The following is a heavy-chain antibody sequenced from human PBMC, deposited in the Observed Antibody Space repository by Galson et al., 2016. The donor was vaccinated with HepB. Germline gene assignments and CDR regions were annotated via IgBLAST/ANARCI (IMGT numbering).Heavy chain of an antibody. V-gene: IGHV4-30-4*01. Sequence: TLSLTCTVSGGSISSGDYYWSWIRQPPGKGLEWIGYIYYSGSTYYNPSLKSRVTISIDTSKSQFSLRLTSVTAADTAVYYCARAGQQFNPGLDSWGQGTLVTVSS. CDR3: ARAGQQFNPGLDS. J-gene: IGHJ4*02. D-gene: IGHD4-11*01. CDR2: IYYSGST. CDR1: GGSISSGDYY.